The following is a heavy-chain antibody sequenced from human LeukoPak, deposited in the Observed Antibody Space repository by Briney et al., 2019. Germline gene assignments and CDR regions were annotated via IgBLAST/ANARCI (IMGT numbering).Heavy chain of an antibody. J-gene: IGHJ4*02. D-gene: IGHD5-24*01. Sequence: GSQRLSCAASGFTFSSYAMSWVRQAPGKGLEWVANIKQDGSEKYYMDSVKDRFTISRDNAKNSLYLQMNSLRVEDTGMYYCARGGPRWLQLYDYWGQGTLVTVSS. CDR1: GFTFSSYA. CDR2: IKQDGSEK. CDR3: ARGGPRWLQLYDY. V-gene: IGHV3-7*03.